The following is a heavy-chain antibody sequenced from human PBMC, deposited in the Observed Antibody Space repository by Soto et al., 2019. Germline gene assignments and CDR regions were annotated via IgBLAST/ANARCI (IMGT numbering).Heavy chain of an antibody. D-gene: IGHD6-13*01. CDR2: VYTSGST. CDR3: ARGGSSNWHAFDI. CDR1: GGSISSYY. J-gene: IGHJ3*02. Sequence: TSETLSLTCTVSGGSISSYYWSWIRQPAGKGLEWIGRVYTSGSTDYNPSLKSRVTMSVDTSKNQFSLKLSSLTAADTAVYYCARGGSSNWHAFDIWGQGTMVTVSS. V-gene: IGHV4-4*07.